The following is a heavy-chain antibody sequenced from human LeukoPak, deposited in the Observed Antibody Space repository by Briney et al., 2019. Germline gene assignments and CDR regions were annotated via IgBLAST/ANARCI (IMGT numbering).Heavy chain of an antibody. CDR2: IYYSGST. J-gene: IGHJ4*02. D-gene: IGHD3-16*02. V-gene: IGHV4-39*07. CDR1: GGSISSSSYY. CDR3: ARGEYVWGSYRQYPPFDY. Sequence: SETLSLTCNVSGGSISSSSYYWGWIRQPPGKGLERIGSIYYSGSTNYNPSLKSRVTISVDTSKNQFSLKLSSVTAADTAVYYCARGEYVWGSYRQYPPFDYWGQGTLVTVSS.